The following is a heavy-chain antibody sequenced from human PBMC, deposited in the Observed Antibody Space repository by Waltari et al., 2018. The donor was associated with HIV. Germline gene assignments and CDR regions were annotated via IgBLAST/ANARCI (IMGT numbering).Heavy chain of an antibody. CDR3: ASTSVTIFGVVIKYGMDV. CDR2: IYYRGST. Sequence: QLQLQESGPGLVKPSETLSLTCTVSGGSISSRSYSWGWIRQPPGKGLEWIGSIYYRGSTYDNPSLKSRVTISVDTSKNQFSLKLSSVTAADTAVYYCASTSVTIFGVVIKYGMDVWGQGTTVTVSS. CDR1: GGSISSRSYS. D-gene: IGHD3-3*01. J-gene: IGHJ6*02. V-gene: IGHV4-39*01.